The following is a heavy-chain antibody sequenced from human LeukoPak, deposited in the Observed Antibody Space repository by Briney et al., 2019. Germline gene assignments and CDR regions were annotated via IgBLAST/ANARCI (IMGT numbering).Heavy chain of an antibody. V-gene: IGHV4-59*01. D-gene: IGHD1-26*01. CDR2: LSYSGGT. Sequence: PSETLSLTCTVSGGSISSYYWSWIRQPPGKGLEWIGYLSYSGGTNYNPSLKSRVTISVDTSKKQFSLKLSSVTAADTAFYYCARYIVSYPHDAFDIWGQGTMVTVSS. CDR1: GGSISSYY. CDR3: ARYIVSYPHDAFDI. J-gene: IGHJ3*02.